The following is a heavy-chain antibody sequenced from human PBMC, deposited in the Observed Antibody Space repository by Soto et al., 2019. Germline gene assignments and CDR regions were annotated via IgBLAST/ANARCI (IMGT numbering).Heavy chain of an antibody. J-gene: IGHJ6*02. V-gene: IGHV3-11*01. D-gene: IGHD3-3*01. CDR1: GFTFSDYY. CDR3: ARGYYAFWSGYYIRPYGMAV. CDR2: ISSRGSSI. Sequence: VGSVRLSCAVSGFTFSDYYMSCIRQAPGKGLEWVSYISSRGSSIYYAYSVKGRFTISRDNAKNSLYLQMNGLREEDTAVYYCARGYYAFWSGYYIRPYGMAVGAQGTTVTVSS.